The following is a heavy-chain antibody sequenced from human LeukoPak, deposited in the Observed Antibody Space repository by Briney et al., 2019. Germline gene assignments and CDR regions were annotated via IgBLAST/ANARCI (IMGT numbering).Heavy chain of an antibody. CDR1: GLPVRSNH. V-gene: IGHV3-66*01. J-gene: IGHJ4*02. D-gene: IGHD4-17*01. CDR2: IYSGGTT. CDR3: ARGVTVTTHYYFDS. Sequence: GGALRLSCAAYGLPVRSNHSTRVRRAPGRGLGWVSVIYSGGTTYYADSVKGRFTISRDNAKSSVYLQMNSLRAEDTALYYCARGVTVTTHYYFDSWGQGSLVTVSS.